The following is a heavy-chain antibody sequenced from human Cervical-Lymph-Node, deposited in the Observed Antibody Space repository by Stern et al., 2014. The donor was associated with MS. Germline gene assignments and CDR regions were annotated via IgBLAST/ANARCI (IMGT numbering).Heavy chain of an antibody. CDR3: AGPSGYSYGLGDY. V-gene: IGHV4-59*01. Sequence: QVQLVESGPGLVKPSETLSLTCTVSGGSISSYYWSWIRQPPGKGLEWIGYIYYSGSTNYNPSLKSRVTISVDTSKNQFSLKLSSVTAADTAVYYCAGPSGYSYGLGDYWGQGTLVTVSS. J-gene: IGHJ4*02. D-gene: IGHD5-18*01. CDR2: IYYSGST. CDR1: GGSISSYY.